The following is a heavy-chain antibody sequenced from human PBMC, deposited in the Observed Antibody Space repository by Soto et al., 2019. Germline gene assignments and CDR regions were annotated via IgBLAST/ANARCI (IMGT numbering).Heavy chain of an antibody. CDR1: GFSFNTYV. CDR3: ARVLVGARGSWLDP. D-gene: IGHD1-26*01. J-gene: IGHJ5*02. CDR2: ILYDGSKE. Sequence: PGGSLRLSCTDSGFSFNTYVMDWVRQAPGKGLEWVARILYDGSKEYYADPVKGRFTISRDNSKNTLYLQMDRLRVEDTAVYYCARVLVGARGSWLDPWGQGTLVTVS. V-gene: IGHV3-30*03.